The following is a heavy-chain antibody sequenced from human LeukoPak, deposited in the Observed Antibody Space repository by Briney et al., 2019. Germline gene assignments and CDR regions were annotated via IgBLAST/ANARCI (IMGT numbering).Heavy chain of an antibody. CDR2: IRSKAYGGTT. CDR3: TRGSAFDI. Sequence: PGGSLRLSCTASGFTFGDYGMSWFRQAPGKGLEWVGFIRSKAYGGTTEYVASVKGGFTISRDDSKSIAYLQMNSLKTEDTAVYYCTRGSAFDIWGQGTMVTVSS. CDR1: GFTFGDYG. V-gene: IGHV3-49*03. J-gene: IGHJ3*02.